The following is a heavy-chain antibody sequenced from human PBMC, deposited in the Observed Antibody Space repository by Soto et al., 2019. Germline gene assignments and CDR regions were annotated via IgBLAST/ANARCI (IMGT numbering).Heavy chain of an antibody. J-gene: IGHJ4*02. Sequence: PSETLSLTCTVSGGSISSYYWSWIRQPPGKGLEWIGYIYYSGSTNYNPSLKSRVTISVDTSKNQFSLKLSSVTAADTAVYYCARSTYYYDSSGYYSQIFDYWGQGTLVTVSS. D-gene: IGHD3-22*01. CDR1: GGSISSYY. CDR2: IYYSGST. CDR3: ARSTYYYDSSGYYSQIFDY. V-gene: IGHV4-59*01.